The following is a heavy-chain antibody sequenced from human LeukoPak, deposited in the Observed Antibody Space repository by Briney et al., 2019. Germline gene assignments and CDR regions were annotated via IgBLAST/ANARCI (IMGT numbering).Heavy chain of an antibody. CDR1: GFTFSDYS. CDR3: AKEASYYYDSSGYLNY. Sequence: SGGSLRLSCAASGFTFSDYSMNWVRQAPGKGLEWIAYIRSSSETIHYADSVKGRFTISRDNSKNTLYLQMNSLRAEDTAVYYCAKEASYYYDSSGYLNYWGQGTLVTVSS. J-gene: IGHJ4*02. D-gene: IGHD3-22*01. V-gene: IGHV3-48*01. CDR2: IRSSSETI.